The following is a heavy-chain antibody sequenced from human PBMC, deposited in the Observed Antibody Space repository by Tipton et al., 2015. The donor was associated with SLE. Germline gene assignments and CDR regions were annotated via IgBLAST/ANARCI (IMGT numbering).Heavy chain of an antibody. CDR3: AKGGRTVTTPWYFDY. Sequence: SLRLSCAASGFSFSNHAIHWVRQAPGKGLEWVAVISYDGSNKYYADSVKGRFTISGDNSKNTLYLQMNSLRAEDTAVYYCAKGGRTVTTPWYFDYWGQGTLVTVSS. V-gene: IGHV3-30*18. CDR2: ISYDGSNK. J-gene: IGHJ4*02. D-gene: IGHD4-17*01. CDR1: GFSFSNHA.